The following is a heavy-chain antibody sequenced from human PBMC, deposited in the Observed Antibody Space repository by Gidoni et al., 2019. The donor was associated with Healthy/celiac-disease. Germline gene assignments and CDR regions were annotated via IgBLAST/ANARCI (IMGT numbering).Heavy chain of an antibody. Sequence: QLQLQESGPGLVKPSETRSLTCTVYGGSISSSSYSWGWIRQPPGKGLEWIGGIDYSGSTYYTPSLQSRVTISVDPSKNQFSLKLSSVTAADTAVYYCARIRYCSSTSCNWFDPWGQGTLVTVSS. V-gene: IGHV4-39*01. CDR2: IDYSGST. CDR1: GGSISSSSYS. D-gene: IGHD2-2*01. CDR3: ARIRYCSSTSCNWFDP. J-gene: IGHJ5*02.